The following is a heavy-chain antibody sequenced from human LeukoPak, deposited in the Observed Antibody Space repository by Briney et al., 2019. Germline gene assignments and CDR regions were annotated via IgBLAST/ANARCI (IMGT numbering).Heavy chain of an antibody. D-gene: IGHD2-2*01. CDR3: ASDSELCSSTSCSDY. J-gene: IGHJ4*02. CDR1: GFTFSSYA. V-gene: IGHV3-30-3*01. Sequence: GGSLRLSCAASGFTFSSYAMHWVRQAPGKGLEWVAVISYDGSNKYYADSVKGRFTISRDNSKNTLYLQMNSLGAEDTGVYYCASDSELCSSTSCSDYWGQGTLVTVSS. CDR2: ISYDGSNK.